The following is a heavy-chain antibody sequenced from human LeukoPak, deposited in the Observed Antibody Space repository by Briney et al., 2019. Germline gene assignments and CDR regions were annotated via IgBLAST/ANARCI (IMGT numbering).Heavy chain of an antibody. CDR3: ATYSGYDFSDY. CDR1: GYTFNNNG. J-gene: IGHJ4*02. CDR2: ISAYNGDT. D-gene: IGHD5-12*01. V-gene: IGHV1-18*01. Sequence: ASVKVSCKASGYTFNNNGISWVRQAPGQGLEWMGWISAYNGDTNYAQKLQGRVTMTTDTSTSTAYMEVRSLRSEDTAVYYCATYSGYDFSDYWGQGTLVTVSS.